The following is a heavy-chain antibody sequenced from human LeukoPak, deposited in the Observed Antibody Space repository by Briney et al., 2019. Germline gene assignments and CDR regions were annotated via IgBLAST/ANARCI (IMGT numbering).Heavy chain of an antibody. D-gene: IGHD2-21*02. Sequence: ASVKVSCKASGYTFTGYYMHWVRQAPRQGLEWMGWINPNTGGTNYAQKFQGRVTMTRDTSISTAYMELSRLRSDDTAVYYCARVLLLPCGGDCYLDYWGQGTLVTVSS. V-gene: IGHV1-2*02. J-gene: IGHJ4*02. CDR2: INPNTGGT. CDR3: ARVLLLPCGGDCYLDY. CDR1: GYTFTGYY.